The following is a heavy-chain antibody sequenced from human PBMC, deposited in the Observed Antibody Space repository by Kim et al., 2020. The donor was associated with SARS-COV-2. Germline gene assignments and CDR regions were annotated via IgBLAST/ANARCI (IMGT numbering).Heavy chain of an antibody. V-gene: IGHV4-31*03. J-gene: IGHJ4*02. D-gene: IGHD3-22*01. Sequence: SETLSLTCTVSGGSISSGGYYWSWIRQHPGKGLEWIGYIYYSGNTYYNPSLKSRVTISVDTSKNQFSLKLSSVTAADTAVYYCARAPGLGTMIVVVTHFDYWGQGTLVTVSS. CDR1: GGSISSGGYY. CDR3: ARAPGLGTMIVVVTHFDY. CDR2: IYYSGNT.